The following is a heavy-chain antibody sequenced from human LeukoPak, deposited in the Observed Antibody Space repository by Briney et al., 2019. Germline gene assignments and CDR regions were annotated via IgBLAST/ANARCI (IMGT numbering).Heavy chain of an antibody. CDR2: INPNSGGT. D-gene: IGHD3-22*01. J-gene: IGHJ1*01. V-gene: IGHV1-2*02. Sequence: ASVKVSCKASVYTFTGYYMHWVRQAPGQGLEWMGWINPNSGGTNYAQKFQGRVTMTRDTSISTAYMELSRLRSDDTAVYYCATDGVGYYDGNGYYYFQHWGQGTLVTVSS. CDR1: VYTFTGYY. CDR3: ATDGVGYYDGNGYYYFQH.